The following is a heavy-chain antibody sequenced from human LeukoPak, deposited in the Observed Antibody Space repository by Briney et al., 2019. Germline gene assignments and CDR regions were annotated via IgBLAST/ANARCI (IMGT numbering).Heavy chain of an antibody. Sequence: GSLRLSCAASGFTFSSYSMNWVRQAPGKGLEWVSYISSSSSTIYYADSVKGRFTISRDNAKNSLYLQMNSLRDEDTAVYYCAMDSSSWAYYYYYMDVWGKGTTVTVSS. D-gene: IGHD6-13*01. V-gene: IGHV3-48*02. CDR3: AMDSSSWAYYYYYMDV. CDR2: ISSSSSTI. CDR1: GFTFSSYS. J-gene: IGHJ6*03.